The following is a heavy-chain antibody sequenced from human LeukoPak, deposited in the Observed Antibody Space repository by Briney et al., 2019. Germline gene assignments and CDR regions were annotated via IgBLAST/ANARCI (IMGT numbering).Heavy chain of an antibody. CDR3: ARERGGEFSYYFDY. CDR1: GGTFISYA. D-gene: IGHD7-27*01. CDR2: IIPIFGTA. J-gene: IGHJ4*02. V-gene: IGHV1-69*13. Sequence: SVKVSCKASGGTFISYAISWVRQAPGQGLEWMGGIIPIFGTANYAQKFQGRVTITADESTSTAYMELSSLRSEDTAVYYCARERGGEFSYYFDYWGQGTLVTVSS.